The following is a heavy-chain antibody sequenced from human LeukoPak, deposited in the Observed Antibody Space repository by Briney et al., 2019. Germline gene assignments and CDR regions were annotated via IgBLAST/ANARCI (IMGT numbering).Heavy chain of an antibody. J-gene: IGHJ4*02. D-gene: IGHD2-15*01. Sequence: SVKVSCKASGGTLSSYAISWVRQAPGQGLEWMGGIIPIFGTANYAQKFQGRVTITADESTSTAYMELSSLRSEDTAVYYCARDKYKFPGYCSGGSCYDFDYWGQGTLVTVSS. CDR3: ARDKYKFPGYCSGGSCYDFDY. CDR2: IIPIFGTA. V-gene: IGHV1-69*01. CDR1: GGTLSSYA.